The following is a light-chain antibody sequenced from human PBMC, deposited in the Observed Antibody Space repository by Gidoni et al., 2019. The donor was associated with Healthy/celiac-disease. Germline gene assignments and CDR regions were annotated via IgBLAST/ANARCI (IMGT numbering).Light chain of an antibody. CDR1: QSLLHSNGYNY. V-gene: IGKV2-28*01. J-gene: IGKJ2*01. CDR3: MQALQTTYT. Sequence: DILMTQSPLSLPVTPGEPASISCRSSQSLLHSNGYNYLDCYLQKPGQSPQLLIYLGYNRASGVPDRCSGSGSGKDFTLKISRVEAEDVWVYDCMQALQTTYTFGQGTKLEIK. CDR2: LGY.